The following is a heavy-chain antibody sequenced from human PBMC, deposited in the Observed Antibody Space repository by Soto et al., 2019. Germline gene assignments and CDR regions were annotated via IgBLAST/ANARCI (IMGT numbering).Heavy chain of an antibody. J-gene: IGHJ5*02. CDR2: IKQDGSEK. V-gene: IGHV3-7*01. CDR1: GFTFSSYW. Sequence: PGGSLRLSCAASGFTFSSYWMSWVRQAPGKGLEWVANIKQDGSEKYYVDSVKGRFTISRDNAKNSLYLQMNSLRAEDTAVYYCARGYDSMITQKDNWFDPWGQGT. CDR3: ARGYDSMITQKDNWFDP. D-gene: IGHD3-22*01.